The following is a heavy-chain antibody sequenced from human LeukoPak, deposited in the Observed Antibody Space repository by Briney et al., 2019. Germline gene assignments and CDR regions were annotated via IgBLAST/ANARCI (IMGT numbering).Heavy chain of an antibody. D-gene: IGHD3-22*01. CDR2: VYYGGST. CDR1: GGSISSSDYY. J-gene: IGHJ4*02. V-gene: IGHV4-39*01. Sequence: PSDTLSLTCTVSGGSISSSDYYWGWIRQPRGKGLEWIGIVYYGGSTHYNPSHKGRVTLSVDTSKNQFSLKLTSVTAADTAVYYCARRISTYDSSGYSTGDAFDFWGQGILVTVSS. CDR3: ARRISTYDSSGYSTGDAFDF.